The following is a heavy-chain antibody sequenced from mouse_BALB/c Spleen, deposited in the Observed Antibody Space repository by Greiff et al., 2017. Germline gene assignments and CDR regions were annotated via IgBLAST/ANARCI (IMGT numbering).Heavy chain of an antibody. CDR1: GYTFTTYP. CDR3: ARSPMITTRDYFDY. D-gene: IGHD2-4*01. V-gene: IGHV1-47*01. Sequence: QVQLQQSGAELVKPGASVKMSCKAFGYTFTTYPIEWMKQNHGKSLEWIGNFHPYNDDTKYNEKFKGKATLTADKSSSTAYMQLSSLTSEDSAVYFCARSPMITTRDYFDYWGQGTTLTVSS. CDR2: FHPYNDDT. J-gene: IGHJ2*01.